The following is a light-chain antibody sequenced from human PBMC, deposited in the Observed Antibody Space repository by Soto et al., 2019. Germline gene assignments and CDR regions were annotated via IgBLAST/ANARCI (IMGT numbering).Light chain of an antibody. V-gene: IGKV3D-11*02. CDR1: QSVSIY. J-gene: IGKJ2*01. Sequence: EIVLTQSPATLSLSPGESATLSCRASQSVSIYLAWYQQTPGQAPRLLIYDASNRATDIPARFSGGGSGTDFTLNISSLEPEDFAVYYWQQRSNWHTNFGQGTKLEVK. CDR2: DAS. CDR3: QQRSNWHTN.